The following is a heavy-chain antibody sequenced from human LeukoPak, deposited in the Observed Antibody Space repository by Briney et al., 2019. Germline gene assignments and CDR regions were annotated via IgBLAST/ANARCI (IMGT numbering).Heavy chain of an antibody. Sequence: SVKVSCKASGGTFSSYAISWVRQAPGQGLEWMGGIIPIFGTANYAQKFQGRVTITADESTSTAYMELSSLRSVDTAVYYCARAARLLWFGEPGSNYYYYYMDVWGKGTTVTISS. D-gene: IGHD3-10*01. CDR2: IIPIFGTA. V-gene: IGHV1-69*13. CDR1: GGTFSSYA. J-gene: IGHJ6*03. CDR3: ARAARLLWFGEPGSNYYYYYMDV.